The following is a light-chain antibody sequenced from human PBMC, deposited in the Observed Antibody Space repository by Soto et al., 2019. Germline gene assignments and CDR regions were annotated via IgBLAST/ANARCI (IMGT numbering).Light chain of an antibody. CDR1: SSDTAGYNY. V-gene: IGLV2-14*01. J-gene: IGLJ1*01. Sequence: QSVLTQPASVSGSPGQSIIISCTGTSSDTAGYNYVSWYQQHPGKAPKLMIYEVSNRPSGVSNRFSGSQSGNTASLTISGLQAEDEAKYYCSSYTTSNTPLYVFGTGTKVTVL. CDR3: SSYTTSNTPLYV. CDR2: EVS.